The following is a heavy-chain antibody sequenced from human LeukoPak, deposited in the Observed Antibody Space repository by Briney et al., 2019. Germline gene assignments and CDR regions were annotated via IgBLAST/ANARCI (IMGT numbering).Heavy chain of an antibody. V-gene: IGHV3-23*01. CDR2: IGARGTDT. CDR3: AREHYYGSGSDRDFDH. D-gene: IGHD3-10*01. CDR1: GFTFSSYA. J-gene: IGHJ4*02. Sequence: GESLRLSCAASGFTFSSYALSWVRQAPGKGLEWVSAIGARGTDTYYADSVKGRLTTSRDNSETTLYLQMSSLRAEDTAVYYCAREHYYGSGSDRDFDHWGQGTLVTVSS.